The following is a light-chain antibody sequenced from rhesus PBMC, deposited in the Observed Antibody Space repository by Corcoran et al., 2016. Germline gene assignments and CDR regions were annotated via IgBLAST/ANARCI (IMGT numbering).Light chain of an antibody. Sequence: DIQMTQSPSSLSASVGDRVTITCRASENVNNYLNWYQQKPGKAPKLLIYKASTLHRGVPSRFSGSGSGTDYTFTISSLQPEEIATYYCQHGYGTPYSFGQGTKVEIK. CDR1: ENVNNY. J-gene: IGKJ2*01. CDR3: QHGYGTPYS. CDR2: KAS. V-gene: IGKV1-74*01.